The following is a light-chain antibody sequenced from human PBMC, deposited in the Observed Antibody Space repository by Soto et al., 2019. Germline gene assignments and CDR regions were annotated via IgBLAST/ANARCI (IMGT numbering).Light chain of an antibody. CDR1: QSVSSN. J-gene: IGKJ4*01. CDR2: GAS. V-gene: IGKV3-15*01. CDR3: QQYNNWPPVT. Sequence: EIVMTQSPATLSVSPGERATLSCSASQSVSSNLAWYQQKPGQAPRRLIYGASTRATGIPARFSGSGSGTEFTLTISSLQSEDFAVYYCQQYNNWPPVTFGGGTKVEIK.